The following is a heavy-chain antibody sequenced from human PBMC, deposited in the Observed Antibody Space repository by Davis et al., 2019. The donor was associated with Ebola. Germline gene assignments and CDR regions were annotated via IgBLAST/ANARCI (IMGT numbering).Heavy chain of an antibody. J-gene: IGHJ4*02. V-gene: IGHV4-30-2*01. CDR3: AGYGDYFLG. CDR2: ILHSGGT. Sequence: MPSETLSLTCAVSGGSISSGDYSWSWIRQPPGKGLEWIGYILHSGGTFYTPSLKSRVTISVDRSKNHFSLKLSSVTAADTAVYYCAGYGDYFLGWGQGTLVTVSS. D-gene: IGHD4-17*01. CDR1: GGSISSGDYS.